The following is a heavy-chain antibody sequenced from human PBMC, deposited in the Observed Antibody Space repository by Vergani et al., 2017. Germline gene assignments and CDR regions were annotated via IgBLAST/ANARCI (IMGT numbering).Heavy chain of an antibody. J-gene: IGHJ6*02. CDR2: IYYSGST. D-gene: IGHD2-15*01. Sequence: QVQLPESGPRLVKPSDTLSLTCTVSIDSISSSGTCWGWLRQPPGKGLEWIGSIYYSGSTYYNPSLKSRVTISADASNNQFSLKLRSVTAADTALYYCVRHSRYCSGGSCYSAAHMYGMDVWGQGTSVTVSS. CDR3: VRHSRYCSGGSCYSAAHMYGMDV. V-gene: IGHV4-39*01. CDR1: IDSISSSGTC.